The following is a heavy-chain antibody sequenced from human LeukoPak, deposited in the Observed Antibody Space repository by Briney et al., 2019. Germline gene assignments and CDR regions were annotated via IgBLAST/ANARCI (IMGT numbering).Heavy chain of an antibody. CDR1: GFTFSSYA. V-gene: IGHV3-30-3*01. CDR3: AKEVEAFDY. Sequence: TGGSLRLSCTASGFTFSSYAMHWVRQAPGKGLEWEAVISYDGSNKYYADSVKGRFTISRDNSKNTLFLQMSSLRAEDTAIYYCAKEVEAFDYWGQGTLVTVSS. CDR2: ISYDGSNK. J-gene: IGHJ4*02.